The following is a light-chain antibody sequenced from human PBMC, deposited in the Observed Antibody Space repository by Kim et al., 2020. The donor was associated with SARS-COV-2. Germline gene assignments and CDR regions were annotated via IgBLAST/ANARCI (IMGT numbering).Light chain of an antibody. CDR1: KSVSSNY. CDR3: QQYGSSPYT. Sequence: LSRGERATLSCRVSKSVSSNYLAWYQQKPGQAPRLLVYGASTRPTGIPDRFTGSGSGTDFTLTISRLEPEDFAVYYCQQYGSSPYTFGQGTKLEIK. J-gene: IGKJ2*01. CDR2: GAS. V-gene: IGKV3-20*01.